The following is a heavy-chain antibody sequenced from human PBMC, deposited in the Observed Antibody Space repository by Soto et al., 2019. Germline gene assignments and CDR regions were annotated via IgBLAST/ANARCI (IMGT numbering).Heavy chain of an antibody. J-gene: IGHJ3*02. CDR1: GDSITTHY. CDR3: ARSGDYDYDAFDI. D-gene: IGHD5-12*01. Sequence: SETLPLTCTVSGDSITTHYWSWIRQPPGKGLEWIGDILSSGGATYNPSLKSRVTISRDTSKNQVSLRLSSVTAADTALYYCARSGDYDYDAFDIWCQGTMVT. V-gene: IGHV4-59*11. CDR2: ILSSGGA.